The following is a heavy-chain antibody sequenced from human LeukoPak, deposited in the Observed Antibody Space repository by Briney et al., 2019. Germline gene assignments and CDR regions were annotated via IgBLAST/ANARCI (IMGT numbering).Heavy chain of an antibody. CDR2: INPNSGGT. CDR3: AVAPGDY. CDR1: GYTFTGYY. J-gene: IGHJ4*02. V-gene: IGHV1-2*02. D-gene: IGHD2-21*01. Sequence: GASVKVSCKASGYTFTGYYMHWVRQAPGQGLEWMGWINPNSGGTNYAQKFQGRITLTRDTSISTVYMELSPLTSDDTAVYYCAVAPGDYWGQGTLVSVSA.